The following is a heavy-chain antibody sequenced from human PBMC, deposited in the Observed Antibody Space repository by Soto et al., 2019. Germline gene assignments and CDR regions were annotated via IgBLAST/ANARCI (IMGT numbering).Heavy chain of an antibody. CDR3: AKDFGYCSGGSCYSGYYYGMDV. Sequence: GGSLRLSCAASGFTFSSYAMSWVRQAPGKGLEWVSAISGSGGSTYYADSVKGRFTISRDNSKNTLYLQMNSLRAEDTAVYYCAKDFGYCSGGSCYSGYYYGMDVWGQGTTVTVAS. CDR2: ISGSGGST. D-gene: IGHD2-15*01. J-gene: IGHJ6*02. V-gene: IGHV3-23*01. CDR1: GFTFSSYA.